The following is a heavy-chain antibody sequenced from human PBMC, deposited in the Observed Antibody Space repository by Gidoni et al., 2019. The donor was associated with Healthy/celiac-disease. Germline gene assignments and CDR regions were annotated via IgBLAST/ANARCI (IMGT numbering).Heavy chain of an antibody. CDR2: IYYSGST. CDR3: ARRDIRWVSDAFDI. J-gene: IGHJ3*02. Sequence: QLQLQESGPGLVKPSETLSLTCTVSGGSISSSSYYWGWIRQPPGKGLEWIGSIYYSGSTYYNPSLKSRVTISVDTSKNQFSLKLSSVTAADTAVYYCARRDIRWVSDAFDIWGQGTMVTVSS. V-gene: IGHV4-39*01. D-gene: IGHD2-21*02. CDR1: GGSISSSSYY.